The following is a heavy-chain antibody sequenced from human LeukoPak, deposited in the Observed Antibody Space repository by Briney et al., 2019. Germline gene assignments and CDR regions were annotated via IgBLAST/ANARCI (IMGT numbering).Heavy chain of an antibody. Sequence: SETLSLTCTVSGGSISSGSYYWSWIRQPAGKGLEWIGRIYTSGSTNYNPSLKSRVTISVDTSKNQFSLKLSSVTAADTAVYYCARDVRWLNSGWGSGTYYAPYFDYWGQGTLVTVSP. CDR3: ARDVRWLNSGWGSGTYYAPYFDY. CDR1: GGSISSGSYY. D-gene: IGHD3-10*01. V-gene: IGHV4-61*02. J-gene: IGHJ4*02. CDR2: IYTSGST.